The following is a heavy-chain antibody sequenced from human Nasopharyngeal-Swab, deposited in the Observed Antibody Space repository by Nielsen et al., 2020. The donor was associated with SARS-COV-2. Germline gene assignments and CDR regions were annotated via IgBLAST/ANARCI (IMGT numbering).Heavy chain of an antibody. D-gene: IGHD3-16*01. CDR3: AKITTSSLFDY. V-gene: IGHV3-30*18. J-gene: IGHJ4*02. CDR1: GFTFSGYD. Sequence: GESLTISCVASGFTFSGYDMNWVRQAPGKGLEWVAGLSFDGTRKFYVDSVKGRFTISRDNARDTLYLQMDSLRAEDTALYYCAKITTSSLFDYWGQGTQVTVSS. CDR2: LSFDGTRK.